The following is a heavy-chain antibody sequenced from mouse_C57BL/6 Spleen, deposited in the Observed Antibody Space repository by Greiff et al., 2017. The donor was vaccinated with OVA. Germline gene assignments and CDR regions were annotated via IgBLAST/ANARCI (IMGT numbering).Heavy chain of an antibody. Sequence: EVKLEESGGGLVQPGGSMKLSCAASGFTFSDAWMDWVRQSPEKGLEWVAEIRNKANNHATYYAESVKGRFTISRDDSKNSVYLQMNSLRAEDTGMYYCARAGGYCRYFDVWGTGTTVTVSS. CDR1: GFTFSDAW. CDR2: IRNKANNHAT. J-gene: IGHJ1*03. D-gene: IGHD2-3*01. V-gene: IGHV6-6*01. CDR3: ARAGGYCRYFDV.